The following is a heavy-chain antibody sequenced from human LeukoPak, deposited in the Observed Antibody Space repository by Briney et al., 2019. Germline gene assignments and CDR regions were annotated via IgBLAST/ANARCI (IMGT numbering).Heavy chain of an antibody. J-gene: IGHJ4*02. V-gene: IGHV4-61*02. CDR2: IYTSGST. CDR3: ARGTLMYYHGSGDEPDY. D-gene: IGHD3-10*01. CDR1: GGSISSGSYY. Sequence: PSQTLSLTCTVSGGSISSGSYYWSWIRQPAGKGLEWIGRIYTSGSTNYNPSLKSRVTISVDTSKNQFSLKLSSVTAADTAVYYCARGTLMYYHGSGDEPDYWGQGTLVTVSS.